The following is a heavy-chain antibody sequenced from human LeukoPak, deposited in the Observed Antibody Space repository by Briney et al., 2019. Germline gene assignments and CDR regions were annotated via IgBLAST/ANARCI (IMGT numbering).Heavy chain of an antibody. V-gene: IGHV3-30-3*01. D-gene: IGHD6-13*01. CDR2: ISYDGSNK. J-gene: IGHJ4*02. CDR3: ASPYSSSSY. Sequence: PGGSLRLSCAASGFTFSSYAMHWVRQAPGKGLEWVAVISYDGSNKYYADSVKGRFTISRDNSKNTLYLQMNSLRAEDAAVYYCASPYSSSSYWGQGTLVTVSS. CDR1: GFTFSSYA.